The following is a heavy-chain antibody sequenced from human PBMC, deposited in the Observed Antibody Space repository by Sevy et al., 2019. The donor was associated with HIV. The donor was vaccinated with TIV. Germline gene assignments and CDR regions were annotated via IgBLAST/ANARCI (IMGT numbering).Heavy chain of an antibody. Sequence: ASVKVSCEATGHMFSDYNMHWVRQAPGQGLEWMALINPNSGVTIYAQKFRGRVSLTRDTSMSTAYMELGALTSDDTAVYYCVREDNNAPRTLLSFDIWGQGTMVTVS. CDR3: VREDNNAPRTLLSFDI. V-gene: IGHV1-2*06. J-gene: IGHJ3*02. CDR1: GHMFSDYN. CDR2: INPNSGVT. D-gene: IGHD1-20*01.